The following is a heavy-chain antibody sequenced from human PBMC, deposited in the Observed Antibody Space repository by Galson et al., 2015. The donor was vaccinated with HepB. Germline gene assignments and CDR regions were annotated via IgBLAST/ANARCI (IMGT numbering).Heavy chain of an antibody. CDR2: INHSGST. CDR3: VGIFGVVRTDY. Sequence: ETLSLTCAVYGGSFSGYYWSWIRQPPGKGLEWIGEINHSGSTNYNPSLKSRVTMSVDTSKSQFSLKLSSVTAADTAVYYCVGIFGVVRTDYWGQGTLVTVSS. D-gene: IGHD3-3*01. CDR1: GGSFSGYY. V-gene: IGHV4-34*01. J-gene: IGHJ4*02.